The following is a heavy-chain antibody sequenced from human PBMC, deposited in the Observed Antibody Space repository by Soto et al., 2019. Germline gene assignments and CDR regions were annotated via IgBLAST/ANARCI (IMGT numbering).Heavy chain of an antibody. CDR2: IYYSGST. CDR3: ARDNGAGSYYYYYVMYG. D-gene: IGHD3-10*01. V-gene: IGHV4-59*01. Sequence: SEPLSLTCTVSGGSISSYYWSWIRQPPGKGLEWIGYIYYSGSTNYNPSLKSRVTISVDTSKNQFSLKLSSVTAADTAVYYCARDNGAGSYYYYYVMYGWGPGSTVTVYS. J-gene: IGHJ6*02. CDR1: GGSISSYY.